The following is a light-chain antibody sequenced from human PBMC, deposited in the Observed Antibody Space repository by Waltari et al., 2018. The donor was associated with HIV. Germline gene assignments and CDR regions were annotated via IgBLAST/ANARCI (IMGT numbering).Light chain of an antibody. CDR1: QSVSSY. J-gene: IGKJ3*01. V-gene: IGKV3-11*01. Sequence: EIVLTQSPAILSSTPGERVTLSCRDSQSVSSYLAWYQQKPGQAPRLLMYDASNRATGIPARFSGSGSGKDFTLTISSLEPEDFAVYYCQQRNSWPPDVTFGPGTKVDIK. CDR2: DAS. CDR3: QQRNSWPPDVT.